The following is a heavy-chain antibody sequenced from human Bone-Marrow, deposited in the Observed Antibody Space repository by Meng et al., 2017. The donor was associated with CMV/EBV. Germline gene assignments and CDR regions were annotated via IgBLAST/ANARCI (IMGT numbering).Heavy chain of an antibody. V-gene: IGHV3-30-3*01. CDR1: GFTFSIYA. CDR3: ARDIVVVSAATYNYYVMDV. CDR2: ISYDGDNK. D-gene: IGHD2-2*01. J-gene: IGHJ6*02. Sequence: GGSLRLSCAASGFTFSIYAIHWVRQAPGKGLEWVTVISYDGDNKYYVDSVKGRFTISRDNSKSILYLQMNSLRAEDTAVYYCARDIVVVSAATYNYYVMDVWGQGTTVTVSS.